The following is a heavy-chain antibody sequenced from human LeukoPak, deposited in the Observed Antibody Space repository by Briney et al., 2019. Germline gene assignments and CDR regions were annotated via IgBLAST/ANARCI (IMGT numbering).Heavy chain of an antibody. D-gene: IGHD1-26*01. CDR3: AKDMGWELLGSFDY. CDR2: ISWNSGSI. Sequence: PGGSLRLSCAASGFTFDDYAMHWVRQAPEKGLEWVSGISWNSGSIGYADSVKGRFTISRDNAKNSLYLQMNSLRAEDTALYYCAKDMGWELLGSFDYWGQGTLVTVSS. V-gene: IGHV3-9*01. CDR1: GFTFDDYA. J-gene: IGHJ4*02.